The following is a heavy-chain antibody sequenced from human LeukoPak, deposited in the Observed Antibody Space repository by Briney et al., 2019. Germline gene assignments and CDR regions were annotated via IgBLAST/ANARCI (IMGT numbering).Heavy chain of an antibody. CDR3: AKAGDDFWSGYYTGSFDY. Sequence: GGSLRLSCAASGFTFSSYAMSWVRQAPGKGLEWVSAISGSGGSTYYADSVKGRFTISRDNSKNTLYLQMNSLRAEDTAVYYCAKAGDDFWSGYYTGSFDYWGQGTLVTVSS. V-gene: IGHV3-23*01. CDR2: ISGSGGST. D-gene: IGHD3-3*01. CDR1: GFTFSSYA. J-gene: IGHJ4*02.